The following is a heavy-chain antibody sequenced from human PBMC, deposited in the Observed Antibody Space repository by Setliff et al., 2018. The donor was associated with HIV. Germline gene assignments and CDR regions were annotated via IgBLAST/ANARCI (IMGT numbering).Heavy chain of an antibody. J-gene: IGHJ4*02. CDR3: ARAENYNFWSGYYTSYDY. CDR1: GGSISSSSYY. Sequence: SETLSLTCTVSGGSISSSSYYWGWIRQPPGKGLEWIGSIYYSGSTYYNPSLKSRVTISVDTSKNQFSLKLSSVTAADTAVYYCARAENYNFWSGYYTSYDYWGQGTLVTSPQ. D-gene: IGHD3-3*01. V-gene: IGHV4-39*07. CDR2: IYYSGST.